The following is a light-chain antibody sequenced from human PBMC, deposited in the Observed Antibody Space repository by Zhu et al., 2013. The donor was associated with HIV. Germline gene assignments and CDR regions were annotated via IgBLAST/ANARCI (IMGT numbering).Light chain of an antibody. Sequence: DIVMTQSPLSLPVTPGEPASISCRSSQSLLHSNGYNYLDWYLQKPGQSPQLLIYLGSNRASGVPDRFSGSGSGTDFTLKISRVEAEDVGVYYCMESLHTPRTFGGGTKLEIK. CDR1: QSLLHSNGYNY. J-gene: IGKJ4*01. V-gene: IGKV2-28*01. CDR2: LGS. CDR3: MESLHTPRT.